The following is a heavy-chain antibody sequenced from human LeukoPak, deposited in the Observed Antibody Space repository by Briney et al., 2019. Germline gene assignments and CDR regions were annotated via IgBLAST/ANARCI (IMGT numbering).Heavy chain of an antibody. J-gene: IGHJ6*02. Sequence: GGSLRLSCAASGFTFSSFGLHWVRQSPGKGLEWVSVIWSDGSKKYYGDSVKGRFTISRDDSKNTLYLQMNSLRVEDTAVYYCARDRIRGVISFGYFYGMDVWGQGTTVTVSS. CDR2: IWSDGSKK. D-gene: IGHD3-10*01. V-gene: IGHV3-33*01. CDR3: ARDRIRGVISFGYFYGMDV. CDR1: GFTFSSFG.